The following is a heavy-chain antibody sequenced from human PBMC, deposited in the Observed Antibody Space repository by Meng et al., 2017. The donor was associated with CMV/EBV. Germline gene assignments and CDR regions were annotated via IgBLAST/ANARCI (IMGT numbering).Heavy chain of an antibody. CDR1: GFTVSSNY. CDR3: ARDYSAQGYGRDV. V-gene: IGHV3-53*01. J-gene: IGHJ6*02. Sequence: GGSLRLSCAASGFTVSSNYMSWVRQAPGKGLEWVSVIYSGGSTYYADSVKGRFTISRDNSKNTLYLQMNSLRAEDTAVYYCARDYSAQGYGRDVWGQGTTVTVSS. CDR2: IYSGGST. D-gene: IGHD6-13*01.